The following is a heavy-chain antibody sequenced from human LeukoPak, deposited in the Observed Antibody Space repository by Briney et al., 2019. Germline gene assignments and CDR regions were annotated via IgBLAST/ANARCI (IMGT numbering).Heavy chain of an antibody. V-gene: IGHV4-34*01. D-gene: IGHD6-13*01. CDR3: ARGRSSSWYRKSDPDY. J-gene: IGHJ4*02. Sequence: INHSRSTNYNPSLKSRVTISVDTSKNQFSLKLSSVTAADTAVYYCARGRSSSWYRKSDPDYWGQGTLVTVSS. CDR2: INHSRST.